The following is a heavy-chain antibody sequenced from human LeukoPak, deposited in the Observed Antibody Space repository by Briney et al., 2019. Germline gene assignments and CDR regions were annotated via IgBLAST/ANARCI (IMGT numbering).Heavy chain of an antibody. Sequence: GGSLRLSCAASGFTFSDYYMSWIHQPPGKGLEWVSYISSSGSTIYYADSVKGRFTISRDNAKNSLYLQMNSLRAEDTAVYYCARKGSYGSVFDPWGQGTLVTVSS. CDR3: ARKGSYGSVFDP. V-gene: IGHV3-11*01. D-gene: IGHD3-10*01. J-gene: IGHJ5*02. CDR2: ISSSGSTI. CDR1: GFTFSDYY.